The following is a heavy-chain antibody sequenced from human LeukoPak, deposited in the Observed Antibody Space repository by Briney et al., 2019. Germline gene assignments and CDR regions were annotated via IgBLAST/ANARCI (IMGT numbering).Heavy chain of an antibody. Sequence: ASVKVSCKASGGTFSSYAISWVRQAPGQGLEWMGGIIPIFGTANYAQKFQGRVTITADESTSTAYMELSSLRSEDTAVYYCARDTTMVRGVIVRPSPLWGCYYMDVWGKGTTVTVSS. V-gene: IGHV1-69*01. CDR3: ARDTTMVRGVIVRPSPLWGCYYMDV. CDR1: GGTFSSYA. CDR2: IIPIFGTA. J-gene: IGHJ6*03. D-gene: IGHD3-10*01.